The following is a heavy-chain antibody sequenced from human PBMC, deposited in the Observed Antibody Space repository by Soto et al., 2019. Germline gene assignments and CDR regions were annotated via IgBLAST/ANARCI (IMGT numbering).Heavy chain of an antibody. CDR1: GGTFSSYA. V-gene: IGHV1-69*13. CDR2: IIPIFGTA. CDR3: ARSEYQLLSSRRSNHDAFDI. J-gene: IGHJ3*02. Sequence: ASVKVSCKASGGTFSSYAISWVRQAPGQGLEWMGGIIPIFGTANYAQKFQGRVTITADESTSTAYMELSSPRSEDTAVYYCARSEYQLLSSRRSNHDAFDIWGQGTMVTVSS. D-gene: IGHD2-2*01.